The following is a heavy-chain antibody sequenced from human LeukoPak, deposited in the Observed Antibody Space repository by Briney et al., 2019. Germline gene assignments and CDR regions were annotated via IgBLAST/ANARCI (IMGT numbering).Heavy chain of an antibody. CDR2: ITASGTAM. D-gene: IGHD1-26*01. CDR1: GFTFSSYS. J-gene: IGHJ4*02. CDR3: ASSGSYRFDY. V-gene: IGHV3-48*02. Sequence: GGSLRLSGAASGFTFSSYSMNWVRQAPGKGLEWVSHITASGTAMFYADSVKGRFTISRDNAKNSLYLQMNSLRDEDTAVYYCASSGSYRFDYWGQGALVTVSS.